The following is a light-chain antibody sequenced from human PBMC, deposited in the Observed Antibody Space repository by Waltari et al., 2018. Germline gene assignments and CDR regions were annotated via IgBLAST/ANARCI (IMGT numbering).Light chain of an antibody. V-gene: IGKV3-15*01. J-gene: IGKJ3*01. Sequence: EIVMTQSPFMLSVSPGERVTLSCRASQSVSSNLAWYQQIPGQAPRLLIYATSTRATGVPARFSGSGSGTDFSLTISSLQSEDLAVYYCQQYNIGATFGPGTKVDIK. CDR1: QSVSSN. CDR2: ATS. CDR3: QQYNIGAT.